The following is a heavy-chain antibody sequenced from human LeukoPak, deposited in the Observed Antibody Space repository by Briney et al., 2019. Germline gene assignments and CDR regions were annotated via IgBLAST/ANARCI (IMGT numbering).Heavy chain of an antibody. CDR1: GFTFSPYS. V-gene: IGHV3-21*01. CDR2: ISGSSNYI. Sequence: GGSLRLSCAASGFTFSPYSMNWVRQAPGKGLEWVSSISGSSNYIYYADSVKGRFSISRDNSKNTLYLQMNSLRAEDTAVYYCARDNSYYFDYWGQGTLVTVSS. CDR3: ARDNSYYFDY. J-gene: IGHJ4*02. D-gene: IGHD2/OR15-2a*01.